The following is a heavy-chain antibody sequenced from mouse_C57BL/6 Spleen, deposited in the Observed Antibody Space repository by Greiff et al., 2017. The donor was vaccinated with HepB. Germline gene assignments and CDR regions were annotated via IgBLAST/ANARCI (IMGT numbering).Heavy chain of an antibody. J-gene: IGHJ3*01. D-gene: IGHD2-4*01. CDR1: GYTFTDYE. V-gene: IGHV1-15*01. Sequence: VKLQQSGAELVRPGASVTLSCKASGYTFTDYEMHWVKQTPVHGLEWIGAIDPETGGTAYNQKFKGKAILTADKSSSTAYMELRSLTSEDSAVYNCTRPGDYGGAWFAYWGQGTLVTVSA. CDR2: IDPETGGT. CDR3: TRPGDYGGAWFAY.